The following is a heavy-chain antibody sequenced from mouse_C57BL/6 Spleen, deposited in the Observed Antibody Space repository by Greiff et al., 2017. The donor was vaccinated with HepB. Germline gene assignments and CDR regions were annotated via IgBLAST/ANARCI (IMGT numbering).Heavy chain of an antibody. CDR2: IYPGDGDT. CDR3: AREGGLRRTLDY. J-gene: IGHJ2*01. D-gene: IGHD2-4*01. Sequence: QVQLQQSGPELVKPGASVKISCKASGYAFSSSWMNWVKQRPGKGLEWIGRIYPGDGDTNYNGKFKGKATLTADNSSSTAYMQLSSLTSEDSAVYCCAREGGLRRTLDYWGQGTTLTVSS. CDR1: GYAFSSSW. V-gene: IGHV1-82*01.